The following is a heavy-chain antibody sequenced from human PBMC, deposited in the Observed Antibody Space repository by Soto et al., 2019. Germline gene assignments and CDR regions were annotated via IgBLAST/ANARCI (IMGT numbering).Heavy chain of an antibody. J-gene: IGHJ6*02. V-gene: IGHV3-7*03. CDR2: IKQDGSEK. CDR3: AKGNYGMDV. Sequence: PGGSLRLSCAASGFTFSSYWMSWVRQAPGKGREWVANIKQDGSEKYYVDSVKGRFTISRDNAKNSLYLQMDSLRAADTAVYYCAKGNYGMDVWGQGTTVTVSS. CDR1: GFTFSSYW.